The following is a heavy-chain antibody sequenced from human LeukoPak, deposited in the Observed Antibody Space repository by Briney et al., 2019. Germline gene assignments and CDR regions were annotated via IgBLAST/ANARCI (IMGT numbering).Heavy chain of an antibody. D-gene: IGHD6-6*01. CDR1: GGSLSSYY. CDR3: ARLRAQYSSSFWAFDI. Sequence: SETLSLTCTVSGGSLSSYYWSWIRQPPGKGLEGIGYIDTSGSTSYNPSLNSRVTISVDTSKNQYSLKLSSLTAADTAVDYCARLRAQYSSSFWAFDIWGQGAMVTVSA. J-gene: IGHJ3*02. V-gene: IGHV4-4*09. CDR2: IDTSGST.